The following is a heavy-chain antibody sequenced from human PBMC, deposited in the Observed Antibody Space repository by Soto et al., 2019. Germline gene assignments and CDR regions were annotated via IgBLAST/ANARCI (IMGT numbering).Heavy chain of an antibody. J-gene: IGHJ2*01. D-gene: IGHD4-17*01. CDR1: GGTFSSYA. V-gene: IGHV1-69*14. CDR2: IIPIFGTA. Sequence: QVQLVQSGAEVKKPGSSVKVSCKTSGGTFSSYAINWVRQAPGQGLEWMGGIIPIFGTANYAQKFQGRITITAAKSTNTAYMELRSLRSDDTAVYYCASSPPPTVTMDSRYFDLWGRGTLVTVSS. CDR3: ASSPPPTVTMDSRYFDL.